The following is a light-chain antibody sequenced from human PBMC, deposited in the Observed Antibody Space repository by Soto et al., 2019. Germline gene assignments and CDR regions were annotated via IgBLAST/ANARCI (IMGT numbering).Light chain of an antibody. J-gene: IGKJ5*01. CDR1: QSVLYTSNNKNY. CDR2: WAS. V-gene: IGKV4-1*01. CDR3: QQYYSPPIT. Sequence: DIVMTQSPDSLAVSLGERATLNCKSSQSVLYTSNNKNYLAWYRQKPGQPPKLHIYWASTRESGVPDRFSGSGSGTDFTLTISSLQAEDVAVYYCQQYYSPPITFGQGTRLEIK.